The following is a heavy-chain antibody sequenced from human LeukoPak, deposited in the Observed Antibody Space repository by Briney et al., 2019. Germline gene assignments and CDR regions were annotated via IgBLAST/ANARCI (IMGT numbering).Heavy chain of an antibody. CDR3: ARLLGRGGFRAVDI. CDR2: IYYSGST. CDR1: GGSVSSGDYY. V-gene: IGHV4-61*08. J-gene: IGHJ3*02. D-gene: IGHD3-16*01. Sequence: PSETLSLTCSVSGGSVSSGDYYWYWIRQPPGKGLEWIGYIYYSGSTNYNPSLKSRVTISIDTSKNQFSLKLSSLTAADTAVYYCARLLGRGGFRAVDIWGQGTMVTVSS.